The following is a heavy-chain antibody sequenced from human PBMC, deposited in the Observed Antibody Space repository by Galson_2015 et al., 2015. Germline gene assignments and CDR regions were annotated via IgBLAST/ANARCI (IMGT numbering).Heavy chain of an antibody. CDR3: AKTVGYCSSTSCYGGADAFDI. V-gene: IGHV3-30*18. CDR1: GFTFSSYA. Sequence: SLRLSCAASGFTFSSYAMHWVRQAPGKGLEWVAVISYDGSNKYYADSVKGRFTISRDNSKNTLYLQMNSLRAEDTAVYYCAKTVGYCSSTSCYGGADAFDIWGQGTMVTVSS. J-gene: IGHJ3*02. D-gene: IGHD2-2*01. CDR2: ISYDGSNK.